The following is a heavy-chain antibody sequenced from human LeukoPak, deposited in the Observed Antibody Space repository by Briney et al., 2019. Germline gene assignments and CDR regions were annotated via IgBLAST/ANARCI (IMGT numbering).Heavy chain of an antibody. Sequence: SETLSLTCIVSGYSITSGYHWGWIRQTPGKGLEWIGTMYHSGNINYNPSLKSRVTVSVDTSKNQFSLKLDSVTAADTAVYYCARVQPYTSGYYYYYYMDVWGKGTTVTVSS. CDR1: GYSITSGYH. CDR2: MYHSGNI. CDR3: ARVQPYTSGYYYYYYMDV. D-gene: IGHD5-18*01. J-gene: IGHJ6*03. V-gene: IGHV4-38-2*02.